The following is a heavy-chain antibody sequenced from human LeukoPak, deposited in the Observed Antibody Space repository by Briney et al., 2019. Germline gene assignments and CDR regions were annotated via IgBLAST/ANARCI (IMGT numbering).Heavy chain of an antibody. V-gene: IGHV1-8*03. J-gene: IGHJ4*02. CDR1: GYTFTSYD. CDR2: MNPNSGNT. CDR3: ARQGYDSSGYPHY. D-gene: IGHD3-22*01. Sequence: EASVKVSCKASGYTFTSYDINWVRQATGQGLEWMGWMNPNSGNTGYAQKFQGRVTITRNTSISTAYMELSSLRSEDTAVYYCARQGYDSSGYPHYWGQGTLVTVSS.